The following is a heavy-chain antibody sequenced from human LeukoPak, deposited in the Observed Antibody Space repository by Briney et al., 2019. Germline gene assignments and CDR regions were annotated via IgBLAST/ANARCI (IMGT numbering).Heavy chain of an antibody. CDR2: ISGNSVTI. CDR3: AKILSGTYSFDL. CDR1: GSTFSTYP. Sequence: PGGSLRLSCAASGSTFSTYPMTWVRQAPGQGLEWVSAISGNSVTIYYADSVKGRFTISRENSKNTLYLQMYSLRAEDTAVYYCAKILSGTYSFDLWGQGTLVTVSS. D-gene: IGHD1-26*01. J-gene: IGHJ4*02. V-gene: IGHV3-23*01.